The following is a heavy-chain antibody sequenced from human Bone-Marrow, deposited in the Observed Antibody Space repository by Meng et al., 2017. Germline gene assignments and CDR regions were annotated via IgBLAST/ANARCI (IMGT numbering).Heavy chain of an antibody. J-gene: IGHJ4*02. CDR1: GGSFSGFY. Sequence: QVQLRQWGAGLLKPSETLSRTCAGYGGSFSGFYWNWFRQPPGKGLEWIAEINHSGSTNINPSLKSRVTILADTSKNQFSLKVRSVTAADTAVYYCAREAYSTSLSSATGFDYWGQGTLVTVSS. D-gene: IGHD6-13*01. CDR2: INHSGST. V-gene: IGHV4-34*01. CDR3: AREAYSTSLSSATGFDY.